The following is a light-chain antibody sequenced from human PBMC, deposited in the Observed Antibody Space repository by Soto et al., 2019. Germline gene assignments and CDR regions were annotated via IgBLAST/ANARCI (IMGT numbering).Light chain of an antibody. CDR2: DAS. Sequence: GDRVTITCRASQSINRWLAWYQQKPGKAPKLLINDASSLESGVPSRFSGSGSGTEFTLTISSLQPDDFATYYCQQFHSFPITFGQVTRLDVK. CDR1: QSINRW. V-gene: IGKV1-5*01. J-gene: IGKJ5*01. CDR3: QQFHSFPIT.